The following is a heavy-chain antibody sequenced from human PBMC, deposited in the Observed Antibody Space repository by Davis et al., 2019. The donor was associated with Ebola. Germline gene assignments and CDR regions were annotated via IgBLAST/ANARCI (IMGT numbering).Heavy chain of an antibody. CDR2: INHSGST. V-gene: IGHV4-34*01. CDR3: ARFNQYSSGYYYPVS. CDR1: GGSFSGYY. D-gene: IGHD3-22*01. J-gene: IGHJ5*02. Sequence: SETLSLTCAVYGGSFSGYYWSWIRQPPGKGLEWIGEINHSGSTNYNPSLKSRVTISVDTSKNQFSLNLASVTAADTAVYYCARFNQYSSGYYYPVSWGQGTLVTVSS.